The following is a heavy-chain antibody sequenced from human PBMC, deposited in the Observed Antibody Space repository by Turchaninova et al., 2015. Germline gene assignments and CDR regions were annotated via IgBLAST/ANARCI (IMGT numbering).Heavy chain of an antibody. Sequence: QVQLVQSGAEVKKPGAAVQVPCKASGYTFTGYYGHWVRQAPGQGLEWMGWINPNTGGTNYAQKFQDWVTLTRDTSISTVYMELRRLKSDDTAVYYCAKGGWEVLDYWGQGTLVTVSS. V-gene: IGHV1-2*04. CDR1: GYTFTGYY. CDR3: AKGGWEVLDY. CDR2: INPNTGGT. J-gene: IGHJ4*02. D-gene: IGHD6-19*01.